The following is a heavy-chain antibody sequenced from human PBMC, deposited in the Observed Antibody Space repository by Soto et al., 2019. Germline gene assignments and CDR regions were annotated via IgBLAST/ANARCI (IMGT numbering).Heavy chain of an antibody. Sequence: PGGSLRLSCAASGFTFSSYWMSWVRQAPGKGLEWVANIKQDGSEKYYVDSVKGRFTISRDNAKNSLYLQMNSLRAEDTAVYYCARDSRSGYSFSDYSYYGMDVWGQGTTVTVSS. D-gene: IGHD5-18*01. CDR2: IKQDGSEK. CDR1: GFTFSSYW. CDR3: ARDSRSGYSFSDYSYYGMDV. V-gene: IGHV3-7*05. J-gene: IGHJ6*02.